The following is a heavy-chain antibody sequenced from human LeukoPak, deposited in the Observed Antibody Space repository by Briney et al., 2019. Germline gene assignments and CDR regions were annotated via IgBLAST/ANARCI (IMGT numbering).Heavy chain of an antibody. CDR1: GYSFTSYW. J-gene: IGHJ5*02. CDR3: ARHATTYCGGDCLRFNWFDP. Sequence: KNGESLKISCKGSGYSFTSYWIGWVRQMPGKGLEWMGIIYPGDSDTRYSPSFQGQVTISADKSISTAYLQWSSLKASDTAMYYCARHATTYCGGDCLRFNWFDPWGQGTLVTVSS. CDR2: IYPGDSDT. V-gene: IGHV5-51*01. D-gene: IGHD2-21*02.